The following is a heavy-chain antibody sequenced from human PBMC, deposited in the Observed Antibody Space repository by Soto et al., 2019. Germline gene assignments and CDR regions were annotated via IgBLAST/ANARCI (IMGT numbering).Heavy chain of an antibody. CDR3: ARDRNIVVVVAATTYYYYYMDV. V-gene: IGHV4-34*01. J-gene: IGHJ6*03. CDR1: GGSFSGYY. D-gene: IGHD2-15*01. Sequence: PSETLSLTCAVYGGSFSGYYWSWIRQPPGKGLEWIGEINHSGSTNYNPSLKSRVTISVDTSKNQFSLKLSSVTAADTAVYYCARDRNIVVVVAATTYYYYYMDVWGKGTTVTVPS. CDR2: INHSGST.